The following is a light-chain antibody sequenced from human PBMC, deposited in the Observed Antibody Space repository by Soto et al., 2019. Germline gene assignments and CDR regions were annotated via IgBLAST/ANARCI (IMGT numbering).Light chain of an antibody. CDR1: QSVSSN. CDR3: HQYGSAPRT. V-gene: IGKV3-15*01. CDR2: GAL. Sequence: EIVLTQTPATLSVSPGERATLSCRANQSVSSNLAWYQQKPGQAPRLLIYGALSRATGIPARFSGSGFQTEFTLTISSVQSEDFAVYHCHQYGSAPRTFGQGTKVEIK. J-gene: IGKJ1*01.